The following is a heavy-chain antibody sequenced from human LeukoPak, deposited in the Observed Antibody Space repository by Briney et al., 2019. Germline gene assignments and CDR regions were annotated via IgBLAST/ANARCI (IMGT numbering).Heavy chain of an antibody. V-gene: IGHV3-74*01. CDR2: INTDGSST. J-gene: IGHJ4*02. CDR1: GFTFSSYW. D-gene: IGHD6-13*01. CDR3: ARGSIAAAGPPWN. Sequence: GGSLRLSCAAPGFTFSSYWMHWVRQAPGKGLVWVSRINTDGSSTSYADSVKGRFTISRDNAKNTLYLQMNSLRAEDTAVYYCARGSIAAAGPPWNWGQGTLVTVSS.